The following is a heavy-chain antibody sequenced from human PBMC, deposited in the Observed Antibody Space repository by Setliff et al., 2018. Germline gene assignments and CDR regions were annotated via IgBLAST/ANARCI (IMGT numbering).Heavy chain of an antibody. Sequence: ASVKVSCKASGYTFTNHYMHWVRQAPGQGLEWMGMINPGGGSTTYAQKFQGRVTMTRDTSTSTVYVELSSLRSEDTAVYFCAREGVDTRSSTDYRYYMDVWGKGTTVTVSS. CDR3: AREGVDTRSSTDYRYYMDV. CDR2: INPGGGST. V-gene: IGHV1-46*01. CDR1: GYTFTNHY. D-gene: IGHD5-18*01. J-gene: IGHJ6*03.